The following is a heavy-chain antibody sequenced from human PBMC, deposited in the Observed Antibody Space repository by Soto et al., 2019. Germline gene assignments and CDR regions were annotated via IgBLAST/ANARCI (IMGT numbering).Heavy chain of an antibody. CDR3: ARRSSRWYFDY. CDR2: ISGSDGST. J-gene: IGHJ4*02. D-gene: IGHD6-13*01. CDR1: GFTFSSYA. V-gene: IGHV3-23*01. Sequence: EVQLLESGGGLVQPGGSLRLSCAASGFTFSSYAMNWVRQAPGKGLEWVSVISGSDGSTYYGDSVKGRFTISRDNSKNTLNLQMNSLRAEDTAVYYCARRSSRWYFDYWGQGTLVTVSS.